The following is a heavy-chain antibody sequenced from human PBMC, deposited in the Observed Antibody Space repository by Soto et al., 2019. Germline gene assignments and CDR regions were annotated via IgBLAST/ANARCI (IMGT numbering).Heavy chain of an antibody. J-gene: IGHJ4*02. CDR1: GGSISSSSYY. Sequence: QLQLQESGPGLVKPSETLSLTCTVSGGSISSSSYYWGWIRQPPGKGLEWIGSIYYSGSTYYNPSLKSRVTISVDTSKNQFSLKLSSVTAADTAVYYCARHSLAEHTFYWGQGTLVTVSS. D-gene: IGHD3-16*01. CDR3: ARHSLAEHTFY. CDR2: IYYSGST. V-gene: IGHV4-39*01.